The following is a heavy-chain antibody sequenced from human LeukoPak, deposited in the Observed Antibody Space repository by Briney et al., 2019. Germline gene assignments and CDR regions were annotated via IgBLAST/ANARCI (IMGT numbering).Heavy chain of an antibody. CDR2: ISGSGGST. J-gene: IGHJ5*02. Sequence: PGGSLRLSCAASGFTFSSYAMSWVRQAPGKGLEWVSAISGSGGSTYYADSVKGRFTISRDNSKNTLYLQMNSLRAEDTAVYYCASDKAMAIWFDPWGQGTLVTVSS. CDR3: ASDKAMAIWFDP. D-gene: IGHD5-18*01. CDR1: GFTFSSYA. V-gene: IGHV3-23*01.